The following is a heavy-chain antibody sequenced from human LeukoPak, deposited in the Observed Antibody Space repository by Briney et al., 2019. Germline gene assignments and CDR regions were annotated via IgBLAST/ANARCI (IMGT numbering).Heavy chain of an antibody. V-gene: IGHV3-23*01. Sequence: GGSLRLACAASGFTFSSDAMSWVRQAPGKGLEWVSASSGSGGSTYYAVPVKGRFTYSRDNSKHTQYLQMNSLRAEDTAVYYCAKGGGTAAAGTSEYNIRKYYYYYYYMDVWGKGTTVTVSS. CDR3: AKGGGTAAAGTSEYNIRKYYYYYYYMDV. D-gene: IGHD6-13*01. CDR1: GFTFSSDA. CDR2: SSGSGGST. J-gene: IGHJ6*03.